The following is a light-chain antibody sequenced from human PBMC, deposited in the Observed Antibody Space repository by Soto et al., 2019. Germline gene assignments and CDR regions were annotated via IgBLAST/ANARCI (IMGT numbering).Light chain of an antibody. CDR2: EVS. CDR1: SSDVGGYNY. Sequence: HSVLTQPASVSGSPGQAITISCTGTSSDVGGYNYVSWYQQHPDKAPKLILYEVSNRPSGVSNRFSGSKSGNTASLTISGLQTEDGVDYDCSSYTDNSTLVFGTGTKLTVL. V-gene: IGLV2-14*01. CDR3: SSYTDNSTLV. J-gene: IGLJ1*01.